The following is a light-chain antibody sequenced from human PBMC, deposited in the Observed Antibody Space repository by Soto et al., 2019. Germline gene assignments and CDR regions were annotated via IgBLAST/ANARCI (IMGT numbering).Light chain of an antibody. Sequence: QSALTQPPSASGSPGQSVTISCTGTSSDVGGYNYVSWYQQHPGKAPQLVIYGVNKRASGVPDRFSGSKSGNTASLTVSGLQAEDEADYYCSSYAGSNILYVVGTGTKLTVL. V-gene: IGLV2-8*01. CDR1: SSDVGGYNY. CDR2: GVN. J-gene: IGLJ1*01. CDR3: SSYAGSNILYV.